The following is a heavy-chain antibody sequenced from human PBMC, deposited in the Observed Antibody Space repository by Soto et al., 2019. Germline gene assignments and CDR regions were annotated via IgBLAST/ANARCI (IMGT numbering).Heavy chain of an antibody. J-gene: IGHJ5*02. CDR3: ARGARVVVPAAYDP. Sequence: SETLPLTCAVYGGSFSGYYWSWIRQPPGKGLEWIGEINHSGSTNYNPSLKSRVTISVDTSKNQFSLKLSSVTAADTAVYYCARGARVVVPAAYDPWGQGTLVTVSS. D-gene: IGHD2-2*01. CDR1: GGSFSGYY. V-gene: IGHV4-34*01. CDR2: INHSGST.